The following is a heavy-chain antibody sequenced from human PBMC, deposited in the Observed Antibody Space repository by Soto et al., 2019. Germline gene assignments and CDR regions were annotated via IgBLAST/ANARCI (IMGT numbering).Heavy chain of an antibody. Sequence: ASVKVSCKASGGTFSSYTISWVRQAPGQGLEWMGWINPNSGGTNYAQKFQGWVTMTRDTSISTAYMELSRLRSDDTAVYYCARGLYDNSGNYRKTLFDYWGQGALVTVSS. CDR2: INPNSGGT. CDR3: ARGLYDNSGNYRKTLFDY. D-gene: IGHD3-22*01. CDR1: GGTFSSYT. J-gene: IGHJ4*02. V-gene: IGHV1-2*04.